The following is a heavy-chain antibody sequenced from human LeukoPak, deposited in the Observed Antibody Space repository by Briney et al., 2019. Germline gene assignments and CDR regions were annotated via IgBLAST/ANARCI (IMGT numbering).Heavy chain of an antibody. D-gene: IGHD3-10*01. CDR2: IIPIFGTA. CDR3: ARSPTYYYGSGRRFYYMDV. CDR1: GGTFSSYA. Sequence: ASVKVSCKASGGTFSSYAISWVRQAPGQGLEWMGGIIPIFGTANYAQKLQGRVTITTDESTSTDYMELSSLRSEDTAVYYCARSPTYYYGSGRRFYYMDVWGEGTTVTVSS. V-gene: IGHV1-69*05. J-gene: IGHJ6*03.